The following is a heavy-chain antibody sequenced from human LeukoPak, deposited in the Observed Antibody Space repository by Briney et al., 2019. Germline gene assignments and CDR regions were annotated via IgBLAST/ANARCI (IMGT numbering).Heavy chain of an antibody. Sequence: SETLSLTCTVSGGSISSSSYYWGWIRQPPGKGLEWIGSIYYSGSTYYNPSLKSRVTISVDTSKNQFSLKLSSVTAADTAVYYCARRPQWLSPFDYWGQGTLVTVSS. J-gene: IGHJ4*02. CDR2: IYYSGST. D-gene: IGHD6-19*01. CDR3: ARRPQWLSPFDY. CDR1: GGSISSSSYY. V-gene: IGHV4-39*07.